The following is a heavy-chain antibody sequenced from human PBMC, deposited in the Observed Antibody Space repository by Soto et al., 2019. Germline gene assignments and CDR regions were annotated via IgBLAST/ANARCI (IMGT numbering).Heavy chain of an antibody. J-gene: IGHJ4*02. CDR2: ISSNSDTI. V-gene: IGHV3-9*02. D-gene: IGHD5-12*01. CDR1: GFTADDYA. CDR3: AKDMKWGGITTIHYFDS. Sequence: EVQLVESGGGLVQPGRSLRLSCVASGFTADDYAMHWVRQAPGKGLEWVSGISSNSDTIDYADSVKGRFTISRDNAKNSLFLQTNSLRPEDTALYYCAKDMKWGGITTIHYFDSWGQGTLVTVSS.